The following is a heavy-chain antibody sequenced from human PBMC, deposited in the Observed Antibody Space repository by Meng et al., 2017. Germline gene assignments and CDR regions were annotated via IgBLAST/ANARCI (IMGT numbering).Heavy chain of an antibody. CDR1: GSNYNYYL. D-gene: IGHD2-15*01. CDR3: ATDRDRDRHFQH. CDR2: VDPEDGET. V-gene: IGHV1-69-2*01. J-gene: IGHJ1*01. Sequence: EDHLEQPWAQAKKPCATVKISFNVYGSNYNYYLLTWVQPAPRKWLEWMGLVDPEDGETIYAEKFQGRVTITADMSTDTAYMELSSLRSEDTAVYYCATDRDRDRHFQHWGQGTLVTVSS.